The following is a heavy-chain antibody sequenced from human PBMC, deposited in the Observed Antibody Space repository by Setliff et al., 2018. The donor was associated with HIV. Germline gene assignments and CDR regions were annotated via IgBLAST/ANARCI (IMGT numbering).Heavy chain of an antibody. Sequence: ASVKVSCKASGYTFTNYAMNWLRQAPGQGLEWMGWIDTSTGNPTYAQGFTGRFVFSLDTSVSTAFLQISTLKAEDTAVYYCARLSPYGDYLLFQYWGQGTQVTVS. CDR3: ARLSPYGDYLLFQY. CDR2: IDTSTGNP. CDR1: GYTFTNYA. D-gene: IGHD4-17*01. V-gene: IGHV7-4-1*02. J-gene: IGHJ4*02.